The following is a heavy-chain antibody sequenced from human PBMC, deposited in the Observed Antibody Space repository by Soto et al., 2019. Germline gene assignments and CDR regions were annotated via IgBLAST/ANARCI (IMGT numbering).Heavy chain of an antibody. CDR3: FCEKVTHLSWVDV. Sequence: LGGSLRLSCAASGFTFSSYAMHWVRQAPGKGLEWVAVISYDGSNKYYADSVKGRFTISRDNSKNTLYLQMNSLRAEDTAVYYCFCEKVTHLSWVDVWGQGTTVTVSS. J-gene: IGHJ6*02. CDR2: ISYDGSNK. CDR1: GFTFSSYA. D-gene: IGHD6-13*01. V-gene: IGHV3-30-3*01.